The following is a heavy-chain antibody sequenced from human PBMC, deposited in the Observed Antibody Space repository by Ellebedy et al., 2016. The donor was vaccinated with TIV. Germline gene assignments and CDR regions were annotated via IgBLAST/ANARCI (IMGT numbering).Heavy chain of an antibody. V-gene: IGHV4-39*07. D-gene: IGHD2-21*02. Sequence: SETLSLXXTVSGGSISSSSYYWGWIRQPPGKGLEWIGSIYYSGSTYYNPSLKSRVTISVDTSKNQFSLKLSSVTAADTAVYYCAREAYCGGDCSFDEGGPDYWGQGTLVTVSS. J-gene: IGHJ4*02. CDR2: IYYSGST. CDR1: GGSISSSSYY. CDR3: AREAYCGGDCSFDEGGPDY.